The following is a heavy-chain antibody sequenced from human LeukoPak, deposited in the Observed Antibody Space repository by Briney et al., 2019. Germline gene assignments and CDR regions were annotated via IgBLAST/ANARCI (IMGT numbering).Heavy chain of an antibody. CDR3: AKTTSTPGYDFWSGYLTDNYYYYGMDV. J-gene: IGHJ6*02. Sequence: PGGSLRLSCAASGFTFSSYWMSWVRQAPGKGLEWVSAISGSGGSTYYADSVKGRFTISRDNSKNTLYLQMNSLRAEDTAVYYCAKTTSTPGYDFWSGYLTDNYYYYGMDVWGQGTTVTVSS. D-gene: IGHD3-3*01. CDR2: ISGSGGST. CDR1: GFTFSSYW. V-gene: IGHV3-23*01.